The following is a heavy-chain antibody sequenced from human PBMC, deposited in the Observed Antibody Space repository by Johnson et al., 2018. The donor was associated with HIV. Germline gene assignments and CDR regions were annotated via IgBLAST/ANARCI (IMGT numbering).Heavy chain of an antibody. Sequence: QVQLVESGGGVVQPGRSLRLSCAASVFTFSSYAMHWVRQAPGKGLEWVAVISYDGSNKYYADSVKGRFTISRDNSKNTLYLQMNSLRAEDTAVYYCARDNGAVAGPEGAFDIWGQGTMVTVSS. CDR1: VFTFSSYA. J-gene: IGHJ3*02. CDR2: ISYDGSNK. D-gene: IGHD6-19*01. CDR3: ARDNGAVAGPEGAFDI. V-gene: IGHV3-30-3*01.